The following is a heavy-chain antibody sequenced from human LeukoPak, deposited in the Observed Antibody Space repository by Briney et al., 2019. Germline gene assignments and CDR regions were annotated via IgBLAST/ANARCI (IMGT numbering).Heavy chain of an antibody. Sequence: GGSLRLSCASSGFTLSDYATSWVRQAPGKGLEWVSAISGSGGSTYYADSVKGRFTISRDNSKNTLYLQMNSLRAEDTAVYYCAKVYYGSGSYYALDYWGQGTLVTVSS. D-gene: IGHD3-10*01. CDR1: GFTLSDYA. CDR3: AKVYYGSGSYYALDY. J-gene: IGHJ4*02. V-gene: IGHV3-23*01. CDR2: ISGSGGST.